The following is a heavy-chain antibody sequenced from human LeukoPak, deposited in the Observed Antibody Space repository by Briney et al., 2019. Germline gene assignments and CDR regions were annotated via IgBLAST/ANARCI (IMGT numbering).Heavy chain of an antibody. D-gene: IGHD5-18*01. CDR3: ARAGWIQLWSQPHYFDY. CDR1: GCTFSSYA. V-gene: IGHV1-69*06. Sequence: ASVNVSCKSSGCTFSSYAISWVRQAPGQGREWMGGIIPIFGTANFAQKFQGRVTITANKSTSTAYMELSSLRSEDTAVYYCARAGWIQLWSQPHYFDYWGQGTLVTVSS. J-gene: IGHJ4*02. CDR2: IIPIFGTA.